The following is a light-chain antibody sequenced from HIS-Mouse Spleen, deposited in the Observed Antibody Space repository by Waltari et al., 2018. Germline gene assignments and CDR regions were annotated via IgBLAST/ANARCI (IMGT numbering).Light chain of an antibody. Sequence: QSALTQPASVSGSPGQSITISCTGTSSDVGSYNLVSWYQQHPGTAPKRMIYEGSKRPSGVSHRFSGSKSGNTASLTISGLQAEDEADYYCCSYAGSSSWVFGGGTKLTVL. CDR3: CSYAGSSSWV. V-gene: IGLV2-23*01. CDR2: EGS. CDR1: SSDVGSYNL. J-gene: IGLJ3*02.